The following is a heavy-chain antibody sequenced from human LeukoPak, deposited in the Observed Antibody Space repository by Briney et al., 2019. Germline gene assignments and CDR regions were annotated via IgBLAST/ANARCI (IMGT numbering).Heavy chain of an antibody. D-gene: IGHD3-3*02. CDR1: GYSISSGYY. Sequence: QASETLSLTCTVSGYSISSGYYWGWIRQPPGKGLEWFSCITCAAGSTYYADSVKGRFTISRDNSKNTLSLQMNSLRAEDTALYYCAKHRNHFWSDFDYWGQGTLVTVSP. V-gene: IGHV3-23*01. CDR3: AKHRNHFWSDFDY. CDR2: ITCAAGST. J-gene: IGHJ4*02.